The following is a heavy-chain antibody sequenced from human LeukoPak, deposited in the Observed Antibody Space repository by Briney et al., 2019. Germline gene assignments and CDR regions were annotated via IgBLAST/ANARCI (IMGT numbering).Heavy chain of an antibody. D-gene: IGHD5-18*01. V-gene: IGHV4-34*01. J-gene: IGHJ4*02. Sequence: PSETLSLTCTVSGGSISSYYWSWIRQPPGKGLEWIGEINHSGSTNYSPSLKSRVTISVDTSKNQFSLKLSSVTAADTAVYYCARARRGYSYGLDYWGQGTLVTVSS. CDR3: ARARRGYSYGLDY. CDR1: GGSISSYY. CDR2: INHSGST.